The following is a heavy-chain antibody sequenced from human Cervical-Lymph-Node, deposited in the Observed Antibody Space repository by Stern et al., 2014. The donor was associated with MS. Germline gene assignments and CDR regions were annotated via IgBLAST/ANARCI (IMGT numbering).Heavy chain of an antibody. CDR2: INSNSGNK. CDR1: GFWFDDFS. CDR3: VNGRD. V-gene: IGHV3-9*01. Sequence: EVQLVASGGGLVQPGRSLRLSCAASGFWFDDFSMHWVRQAPGKGLEWVSGINSNSGNKAYAKSVEGRFTISRDNAKRSVYLQLSSLRTDDTARYYCVNGRDWGQGTLVIVSS. J-gene: IGHJ4*02.